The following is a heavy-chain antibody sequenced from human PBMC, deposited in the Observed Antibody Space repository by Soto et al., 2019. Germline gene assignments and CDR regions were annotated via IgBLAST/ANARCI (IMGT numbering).Heavy chain of an antibody. CDR1: GFTFSSYA. J-gene: IGHJ4*02. D-gene: IGHD3-22*01. V-gene: IGHV3-23*01. Sequence: EVQLLESGGGLVQPGVFLRLSCAASGFTFSSYAMSWVRQAPGKGLEWVSAISGRGGSTYYADSVKGRFTLSRDNSKNTLYLQMNSLRAEDTAVYYCAKDQIRKVVVITIYYWGQGTLVTVSS. CDR2: ISGRGGST. CDR3: AKDQIRKVVVITIYY.